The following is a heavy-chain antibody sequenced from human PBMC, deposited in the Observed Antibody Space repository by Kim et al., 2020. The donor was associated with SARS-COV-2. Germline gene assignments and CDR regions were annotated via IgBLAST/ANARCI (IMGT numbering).Heavy chain of an antibody. J-gene: IGHJ4*02. Sequence: TYYADSVKGRFTISRDNSKNTLYLQMNSLRAEDTAVYYCAKVVGATIFDYWGQGTLVTVSS. CDR3: AKVVGATIFDY. D-gene: IGHD1-26*01. CDR2: T. V-gene: IGHV3-23*01.